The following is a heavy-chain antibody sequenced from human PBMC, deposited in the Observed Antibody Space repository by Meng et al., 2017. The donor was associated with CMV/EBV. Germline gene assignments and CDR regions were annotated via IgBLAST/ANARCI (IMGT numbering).Heavy chain of an antibody. D-gene: IGHD6-19*01. V-gene: IGHV4-4*07. Sequence: QLPSFGPGLVKPTATLSLTCTVSRGFISSYFWSRIRHPADKGQEWIGRIYTSGSSTDNPSRKSRVTMSVDTSKNQFSLKLSSVSDADTAVYYCAMDSSGWYTHFDYWGQGTLVTVSS. J-gene: IGHJ4*02. CDR2: IYTSGSS. CDR1: RGFISSYF. CDR3: AMDSSGWYTHFDY.